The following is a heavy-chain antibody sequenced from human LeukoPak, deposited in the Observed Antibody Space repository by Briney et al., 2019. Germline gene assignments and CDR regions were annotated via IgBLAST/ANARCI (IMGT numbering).Heavy chain of an antibody. CDR1: GGSISSGSYY. D-gene: IGHD1-26*01. Sequence: PSETLSLTCTVSGGSISSGSYYWSWIRQPAGKGLEWIGRIYTSGSTNYNPSLKSRVTISVDTSKNQFSLKLSSVTAADTAVYYCARETRMGPLPYYFDYWGQGTLVTVSS. J-gene: IGHJ4*02. CDR2: IYTSGST. V-gene: IGHV4-61*02. CDR3: ARETRMGPLPYYFDY.